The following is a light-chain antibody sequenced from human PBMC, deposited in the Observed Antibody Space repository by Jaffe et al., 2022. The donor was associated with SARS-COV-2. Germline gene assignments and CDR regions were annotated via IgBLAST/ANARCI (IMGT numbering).Light chain of an antibody. V-gene: IGLV1-51*01. CDR3: GTWDFSLSAGV. Sequence: QSVLTQPPSVSAAPGQKVTISCSGSSSNVGSNSVSWYRQLPGTAPKLLIYDNNKRPSGIPDRFSGSKSGTSATLGITGLQTGDEADYYCGTWDFSLSAGVFGGGTKLTVL. CDR2: DNN. CDR1: SSNVGSNS. J-gene: IGLJ2*01.